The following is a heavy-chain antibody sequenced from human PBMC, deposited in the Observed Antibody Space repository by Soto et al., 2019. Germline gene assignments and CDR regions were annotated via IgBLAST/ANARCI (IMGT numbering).Heavy chain of an antibody. CDR2: ISGSGGST. D-gene: IGHD1-26*01. J-gene: IGHJ4*02. CDR1: GFTFSSYA. V-gene: IGHV3-23*04. CDR3: AKLGGSGLHSFDY. Sequence: VQLVESGGGVVQPGRSLRLSCAASGFTFSSYAMSWVRQAPGKGLEWVSAISGSGGSTYYADSVKGRFTISRDNSKNTLYLQMNSLRAEDTAVYYCAKLGGSGLHSFDYWGQGTLVTVSS.